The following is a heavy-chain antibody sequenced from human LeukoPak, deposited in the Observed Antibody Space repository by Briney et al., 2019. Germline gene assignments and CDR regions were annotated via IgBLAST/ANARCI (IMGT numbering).Heavy chain of an antibody. CDR3: ARGGWFGELLHFDY. V-gene: IGHV1-69*01. Sequence: ASVKVSCKASGGTFSSYAISWVRQAPGQGLEWMGGIIPIFGTANYAQKFQSRVTITADESTSTAYMELSSLRSEDTAVYYCARGGWFGELLHFDYWGQGTLVTVSS. J-gene: IGHJ4*02. CDR2: IIPIFGTA. D-gene: IGHD3-10*01. CDR1: GGTFSSYA.